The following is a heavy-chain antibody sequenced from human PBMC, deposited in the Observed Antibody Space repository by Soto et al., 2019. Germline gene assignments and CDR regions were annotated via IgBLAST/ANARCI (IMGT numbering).Heavy chain of an antibody. CDR1: GFSITNTW. CDR3: HSYPDFWGRNTPL. V-gene: IGHV3-15*07. Sequence: EVHLVESGGGLVQPGGSLRLSCAASGFSITNTWMHWVRQAPGKGLELVGRVKSKADVGTADYAAPVKGRFTVSRDDSKNTQYLQMNSLKMEDTDVYYCHSYPDFWGRNTPLWGQGTMVIVSS. CDR2: VKSKADVGTA. J-gene: IGHJ4*02. D-gene: IGHD3-3*01.